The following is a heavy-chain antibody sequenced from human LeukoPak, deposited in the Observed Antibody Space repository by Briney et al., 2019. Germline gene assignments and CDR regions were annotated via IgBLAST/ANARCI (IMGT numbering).Heavy chain of an antibody. CDR2: ISGSGSGGST. CDR3: AKGRQWLVPIN. D-gene: IGHD6-19*01. J-gene: IGHJ4*02. Sequence: GGSLRLSCAASGFTFSSSAMSWVRQAPGKGLEWVSSISGSGSGGSTYYADSVKGRFTISRDNSKNTLYLQMNSLRAEDTAVYYCAKGRQWLVPINWGQGTLVTVSS. CDR1: GFTFSSSA. V-gene: IGHV3-23*01.